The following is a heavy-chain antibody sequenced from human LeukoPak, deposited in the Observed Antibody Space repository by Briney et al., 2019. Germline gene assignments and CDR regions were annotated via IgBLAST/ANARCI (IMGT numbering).Heavy chain of an antibody. CDR3: ARSASSTSRSAFDI. V-gene: IGHV4-59*13. CDR1: GGSISSNY. J-gene: IGHJ3*02. Sequence: ETLSLTCTISGGSISSNYWSWIRQPPGKGLEWIGYCHYSGNTNYNPSLKSRATISVDMSKNQFSLTLNSVTAADTAVYYCARSASSTSRSAFDIWGQGTRVTASS. CDR2: CHYSGNT.